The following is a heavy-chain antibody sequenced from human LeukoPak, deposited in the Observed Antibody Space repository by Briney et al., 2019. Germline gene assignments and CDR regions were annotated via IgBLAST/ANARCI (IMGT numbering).Heavy chain of an antibody. D-gene: IGHD6-19*01. Sequence: GGSLSLSCAASGFTFSNYWMNWVRQAQGKGLEWVAIIKKDGSEKIYVDSVRGRFTISRDNAKNTLYLQMNSLRAEDTAVYYCAAGAGWLIDYWGQGTLVTVSS. CDR1: GFTFSNYW. V-gene: IGHV3-7*01. CDR2: IKKDGSEK. J-gene: IGHJ4*02. CDR3: AAGAGWLIDY.